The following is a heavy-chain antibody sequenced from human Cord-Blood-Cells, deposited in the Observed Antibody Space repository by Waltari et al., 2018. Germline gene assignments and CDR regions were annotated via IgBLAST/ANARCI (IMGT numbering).Heavy chain of an antibody. CDR2: ISSRSSYI. V-gene: IGHV3-21*01. J-gene: IGHJ4*02. CDR3: AGNNYDFWSGYYY. CDR1: GFTFSSYS. D-gene: IGHD3-3*01. Sequence: EVQLVESGGGLVKPGGSLRLSCAASGFTFSSYSMNWVRQAPGKGLEWVSSISSRSSYIYYADSVKGRFTISRDNAKNSLYLQMNSLRAEDTAVYYCAGNNYDFWSGYYYWGQGTLVTVSS.